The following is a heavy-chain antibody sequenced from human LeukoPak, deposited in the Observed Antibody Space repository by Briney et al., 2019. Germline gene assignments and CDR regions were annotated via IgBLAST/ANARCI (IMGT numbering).Heavy chain of an antibody. J-gene: IGHJ4*02. CDR1: QFAFSSYS. V-gene: IGHV3-21*01. D-gene: IGHD6-19*01. CDR2: ITSGSKYI. CDR3: ARDEETVAGLNGFDL. Sequence: PGGSLRLSCAASQFAFSSYSMNWFRQAPGKGLEWVASITSGSKYIFYADSVKGHFTISRDNAENSLFLQMNSLRAEDTGVYYCARDEETVAGLNGFDLWGQGTLVTVSS.